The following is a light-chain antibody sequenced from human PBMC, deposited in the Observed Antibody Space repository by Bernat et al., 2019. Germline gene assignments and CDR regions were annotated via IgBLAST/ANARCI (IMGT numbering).Light chain of an antibody. CDR1: QSVSSN. CDR3: QQYNDWPLT. CDR2: GTS. J-gene: IGKJ4*01. Sequence: EIVMTQSPATLSVSPGDSATLSCRASQSVSSNLAWYQQKPGQAPRLLIYGTSSGATGIPASFSGSVSGTEFTLTISSLQSEEFAVYYCQQYNDWPLTFVGGAKVEIK. V-gene: IGKV3D-15*01.